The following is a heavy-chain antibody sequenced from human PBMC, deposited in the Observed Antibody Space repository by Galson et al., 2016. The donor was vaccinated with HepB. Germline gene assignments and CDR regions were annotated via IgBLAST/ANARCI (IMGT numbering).Heavy chain of an antibody. Sequence: SLRLSCAASGFTFSSYWMHWVRQAXGKGLVWVSRINSDGSSTTYAGSVKGRFTISRDNAKDTLYLQMNGLKAEDTAVYYCARGPPYGEFDYWGQGTLVTVSS. CDR2: INSDGSST. J-gene: IGHJ4*02. D-gene: IGHD3-10*01. CDR3: ARGPPYGEFDY. CDR1: GFTFSSYW. V-gene: IGHV3-74*01.